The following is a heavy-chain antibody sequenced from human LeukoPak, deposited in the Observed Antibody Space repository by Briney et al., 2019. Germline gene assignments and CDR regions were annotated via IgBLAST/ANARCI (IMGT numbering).Heavy chain of an antibody. CDR2: IYHSGST. V-gene: IGHV4-30-2*01. CDR3: ARESGHYYGSGSYPDY. J-gene: IGHJ4*02. CDR1: GGSISSGGYS. D-gene: IGHD3-10*01. Sequence: SETLSLTCAVSGGSISSGGYSWSWIRQPPGKGLEWIGYIYHSGSTYYNPSLKSRVTISVDRSKNQFSLKLSSVTAADTAVYYCARESGHYYGSGSYPDYWGQGTLVTVSS.